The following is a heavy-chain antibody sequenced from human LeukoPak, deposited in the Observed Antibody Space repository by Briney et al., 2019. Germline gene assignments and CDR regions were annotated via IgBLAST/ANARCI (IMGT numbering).Heavy chain of an antibody. D-gene: IGHD3-22*01. J-gene: IGHJ3*02. CDR3: ARHLLIVGPFDI. CDR2: IYYCGSP. V-gene: IGHV4-59*08. CDR1: GGSISSYY. Sequence: PSETLSLTCTVSGGSISSYYWIWIRHPPAEGLEWMGYIYYCGSPNYYSSPKSRVTISVDTSKNQFSLELSSVTAADSAVYYCARHLLIVGPFDIWGQGTMVTVSS.